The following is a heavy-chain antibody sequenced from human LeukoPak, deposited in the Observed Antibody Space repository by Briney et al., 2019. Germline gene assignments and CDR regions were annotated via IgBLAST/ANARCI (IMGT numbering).Heavy chain of an antibody. V-gene: IGHV4-39*07. CDR2: IYYSGST. Sequence: KTSETLSLTCTVSGGSISSSSYYWGWIRQPPGKGLEWIGSIYYSGSTYYNPSLKSRVTISVDTSKNQFSLKLSSVTAADTAVYYCARVDLTITFGGVIVRPANFDYWGQGTLVTVSS. J-gene: IGHJ4*02. D-gene: IGHD3-16*02. CDR3: ARVDLTITFGGVIVRPANFDY. CDR1: GGSISSSSYY.